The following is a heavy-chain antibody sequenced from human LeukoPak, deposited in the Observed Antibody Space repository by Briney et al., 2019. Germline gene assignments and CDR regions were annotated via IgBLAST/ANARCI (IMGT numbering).Heavy chain of an antibody. CDR3: ASLLWFGESPRPFDY. CDR1: GYSISSGYY. J-gene: IGHJ4*02. D-gene: IGHD3-10*01. Sequence: SETLSLTCTVSGYSISSGYYWGWIRQLPGKGLEWIGSIYHSGSTYYNPSLKSRVTISVDTSKNQFSLKLSSVTAADTAVYYCASLLWFGESPRPFDYWGQGTLVTVSS. CDR2: IYHSGST. V-gene: IGHV4-38-2*02.